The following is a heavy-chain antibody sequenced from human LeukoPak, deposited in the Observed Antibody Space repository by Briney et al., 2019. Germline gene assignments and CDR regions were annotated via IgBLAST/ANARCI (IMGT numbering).Heavy chain of an antibody. CDR3: ARDRYCSSNSCFGNLFDY. D-gene: IGHD2-2*01. CDR1: GYTFTSNY. J-gene: IGHJ4*02. CDR2: ISPSGGST. V-gene: IGHV1-46*01. Sequence: ASVKVSCKAFGYTFTSNYMHWVRQAPGQGPEWMGVISPSGGSTTYAQKFQGRVTLTRDMSTSTAYMELSRLRSDDTAVYYCARDRYCSSNSCFGNLFDYWGQGSLVTVSS.